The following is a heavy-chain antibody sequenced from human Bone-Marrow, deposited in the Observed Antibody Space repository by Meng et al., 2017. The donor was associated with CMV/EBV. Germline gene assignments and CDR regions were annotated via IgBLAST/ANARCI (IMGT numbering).Heavy chain of an antibody. Sequence: SVKVSCKASGGTFSSYTISWVRQAPGQGLEWMGRIIPILGIANYAQKFQGRVTITADKSTSTAYMELSSLRSEDTAVYYCAKSSIAAAGMGSDYWGQGTLVTVSS. CDR1: GGTFSSYT. D-gene: IGHD6-13*01. CDR2: IIPILGIA. CDR3: AKSSIAAAGMGSDY. V-gene: IGHV1-69*02. J-gene: IGHJ4*02.